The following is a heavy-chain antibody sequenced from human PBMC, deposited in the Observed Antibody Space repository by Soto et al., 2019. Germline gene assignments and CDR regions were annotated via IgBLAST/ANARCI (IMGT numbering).Heavy chain of an antibody. J-gene: IGHJ4*02. Sequence: SETLPLTCTVSGGSISSGDYYWSWIRQPPGKGLEWIGYIYYSGSTYYNPSLKSRVTISVYTSKNQFSLKLSSVTAADTAVYYCARDSVVITSEGYWGQGTLVTVSS. CDR1: GGSISSGDYY. V-gene: IGHV4-30-4*01. CDR3: ARDSVVITSEGY. D-gene: IGHD3-22*01. CDR2: IYYSGST.